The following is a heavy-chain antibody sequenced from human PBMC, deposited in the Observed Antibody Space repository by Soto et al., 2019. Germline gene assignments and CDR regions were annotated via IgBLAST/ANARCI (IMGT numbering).Heavy chain of an antibody. CDR1: GFTFSSYG. CDR3: ARRVLSHPAPRGDYGMDV. V-gene: IGHV3-33*01. Sequence: QVQLVESGGGVVQPGRSLRLSCAASGFTFSSYGMHWVRQAPGKGLEWVAVIWYDGSNKYYADSVKGRFTISRDNSKNTLYLQMNSLRAEDTAVYYCARRVLSHPAPRGDYGMDVWGQGTTVTVSS. J-gene: IGHJ6*02. D-gene: IGHD3-10*01. CDR2: IWYDGSNK.